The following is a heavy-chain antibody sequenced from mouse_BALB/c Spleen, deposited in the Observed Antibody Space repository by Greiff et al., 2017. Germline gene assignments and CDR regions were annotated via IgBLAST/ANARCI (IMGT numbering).Heavy chain of an antibody. D-gene: IGHD1-2*01. CDR1: GFTFSSYG. CDR2: ISSGGSYT. V-gene: IGHV5-6*01. Sequence: EVMLVESGGDLVKPGGSLKLSCAASGFTFSSYGMSWVRQTPDKRLEWVATISSGGSYTYYPDSVKGRFTISRDNAKNTLYLQMSSLKSEDTAMYYCATSTAPMDYWGQGTSVTVSS. CDR3: ATSTAPMDY. J-gene: IGHJ4*01.